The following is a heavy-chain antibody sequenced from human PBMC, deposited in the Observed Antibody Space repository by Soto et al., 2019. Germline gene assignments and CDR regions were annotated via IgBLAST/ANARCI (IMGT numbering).Heavy chain of an antibody. CDR3: ARGEGYYGSGSYPS. CDR2: MNPNSGNT. CDR1: GYPFTSYE. D-gene: IGHD3-10*01. Sequence: ASLKVSCKSSGYPFTSYESNWVRQATGQGLEWMGWMNPNSGNTGYAQKFQGRVTMTRNTSISTAYMELSSLRSEDTAVYYCARGEGYYGSGSYPSWGQGTLVTVSS. J-gene: IGHJ4*02. V-gene: IGHV1-8*01.